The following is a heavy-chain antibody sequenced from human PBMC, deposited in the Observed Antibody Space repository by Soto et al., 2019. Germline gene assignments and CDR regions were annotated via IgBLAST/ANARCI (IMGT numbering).Heavy chain of an antibody. J-gene: IGHJ4*02. Sequence: ASVKVSCKASGGTFSSYAISWVRQAPGQGLEWMGGIIPIFGTANYAKKFQGRVTITADESTSTAYMELSSLRSEDTAVYYCATTRIAVAGPEDLYYFDYWGQGTLVTVSS. CDR3: ATTRIAVAGPEDLYYFDY. CDR1: GGTFSSYA. CDR2: IIPIFGTA. V-gene: IGHV1-69*13. D-gene: IGHD6-19*01.